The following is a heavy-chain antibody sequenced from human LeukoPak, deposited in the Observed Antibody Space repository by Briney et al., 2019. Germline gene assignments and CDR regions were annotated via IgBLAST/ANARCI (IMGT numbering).Heavy chain of an antibody. Sequence: SETLPLTCTVSGGSISSSSYYWGWIRQPPGKGLEWIGSIYYSGSTYYNPSLKSRVTISVDTSKNQFSLKLYSVTAADTAVYYCARYSTSWDYWGQGTLVTVSS. CDR1: GGSISSSSYY. V-gene: IGHV4-39*07. J-gene: IGHJ4*02. D-gene: IGHD2-2*01. CDR2: IYYSGST. CDR3: ARYSTSWDY.